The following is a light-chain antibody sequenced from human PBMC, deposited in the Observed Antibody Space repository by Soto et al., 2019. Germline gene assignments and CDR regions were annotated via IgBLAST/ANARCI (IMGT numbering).Light chain of an antibody. V-gene: IGKV1-5*03. CDR2: RSS. Sequence: DIQMTQSPSTLSASVGDRVTITCRASQTISNYLTLYQQRPGKAPKLLIYRSSILQHGVPSRFSGSGSGTEFTLTISSLQPDDFATYYCQQYYIYATFGQGTRVEI. CDR3: QQYYIYAT. CDR1: QTISNY. J-gene: IGKJ1*01.